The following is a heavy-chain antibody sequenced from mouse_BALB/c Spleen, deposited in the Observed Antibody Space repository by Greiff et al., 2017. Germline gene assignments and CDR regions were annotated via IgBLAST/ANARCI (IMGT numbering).Heavy chain of an antibody. V-gene: IGHV5-17*02. Sequence: DVTLVESGGGLVQPGGSRTLSCAASGFTFSSFGMHWVRQAPEKGLEWVAYISSGSSTIYYADTVKGRFTISRDNPKNTLFLQMTSLRSEDTAMYYCAREGCAYWGQGTLVTVAA. CDR1: GFTFSSFG. CDR3: AREGCAY. J-gene: IGHJ3*01. CDR2: ISSGSSTI.